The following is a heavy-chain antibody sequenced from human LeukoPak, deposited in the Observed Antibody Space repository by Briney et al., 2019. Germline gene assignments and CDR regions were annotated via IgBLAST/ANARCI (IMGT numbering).Heavy chain of an antibody. D-gene: IGHD1-1*01. CDR1: GFTFSSYS. CDR2: ISSSSSYI. Sequence: PGGSLRLSCAASGFTFSSYSMNWVRQAPGKGLEWVSSISSSSSYISYTDSVRGRFTISRDNAKTSLYLQMNSLRAEETAVYFCARDGTTGKTGYFDYWGQGTLVSVCS. V-gene: IGHV3-21*01. CDR3: ARDGTTGKTGYFDY. J-gene: IGHJ4*02.